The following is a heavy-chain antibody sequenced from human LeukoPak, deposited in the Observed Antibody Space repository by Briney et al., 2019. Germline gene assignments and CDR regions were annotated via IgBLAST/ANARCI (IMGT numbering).Heavy chain of an antibody. Sequence: AVKDSCKASGGTFSSYAISWVRQAPGQGLEWMGGIIPIFGTANYAQKFQGRVTITADESTSTAYMELSSLRSEDTAVYYCARGDYSKYPRWDYWGQGTLVTVSS. CDR1: GGTFSSYA. CDR2: IIPIFGTA. V-gene: IGHV1-69*13. CDR3: ARGDYSKYPRWDY. J-gene: IGHJ4*02. D-gene: IGHD4-11*01.